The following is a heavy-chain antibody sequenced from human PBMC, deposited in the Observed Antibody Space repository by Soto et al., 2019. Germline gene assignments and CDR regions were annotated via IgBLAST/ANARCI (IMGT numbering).Heavy chain of an antibody. V-gene: IGHV3-48*01. Sequence: GSLRLSCVVSGFTLGAYSMNWVRQAPGKGLEWVSYISDSGSRMYYADSVKGRFTISRDSARNSLFLQMNSLGAEDTAVYYCAPQGVGATGYLYWGQGT. CDR1: GFTLGAYS. J-gene: IGHJ4*02. D-gene: IGHD1-26*01. CDR3: APQGVGATGYLY. CDR2: ISDSGSRM.